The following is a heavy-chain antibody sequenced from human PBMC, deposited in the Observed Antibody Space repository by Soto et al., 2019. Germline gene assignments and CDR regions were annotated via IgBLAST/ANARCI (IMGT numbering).Heavy chain of an antibody. J-gene: IGHJ4*02. CDR1: GFNFSTYS. CDR3: AREDNYNWNRDY. Sequence: GRPLRLSCAASGFNFSTYSMHWVRQAPGKGLEWVAIISYDVDTKYYADSVKGRFTISRDNSKNTLYLEMNSLRTEDSAVYYCAREDNYNWNRDYWGQGTLVTVSS. D-gene: IGHD1-20*01. CDR2: ISYDVDTK. V-gene: IGHV3-30-3*01.